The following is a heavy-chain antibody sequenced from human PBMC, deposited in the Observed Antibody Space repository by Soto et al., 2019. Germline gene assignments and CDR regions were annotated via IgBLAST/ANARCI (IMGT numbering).Heavy chain of an antibody. CDR1: GGSISRYY. CDR2: IYYNGST. V-gene: IGHV4-59*08. CDR3: ARHIADYDFWSVRNWFDP. Sequence: SETLSLTCTVSGGSISRYYWSWIRQPPGKELEWIGYIYYNGSTNYNPSLKSRVTISVDTSKNHFSLKLSSVTAADTAVYYCARHIADYDFWSVRNWFDPWGQGTLVSVSS. D-gene: IGHD3-3*01. J-gene: IGHJ5*02.